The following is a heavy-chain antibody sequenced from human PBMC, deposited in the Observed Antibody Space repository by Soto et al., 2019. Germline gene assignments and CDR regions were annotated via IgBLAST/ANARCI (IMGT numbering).Heavy chain of an antibody. CDR2: ISGSGGST. Sequence: GGSLRLSCAASGFTFSSYAMSWVRQAPGKGLEWVSAISGSGGSTYYADSVKGRFTISRDNSKNTLYLQMNSLRDEDTAVYYCARGMGTTGTFTFDYWGQGTLVTVSS. CDR3: ARGMGTTGTFTFDY. D-gene: IGHD1-1*01. J-gene: IGHJ4*02. V-gene: IGHV3-23*01. CDR1: GFTFSSYA.